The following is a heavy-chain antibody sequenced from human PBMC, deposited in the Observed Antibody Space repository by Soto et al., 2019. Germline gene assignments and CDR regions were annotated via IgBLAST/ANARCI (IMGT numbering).Heavy chain of an antibody. V-gene: IGHV4-31*03. Sequence: SETLSLTCTVSGGSISSGGYYWSWIRQHPGKGLEWIGYIYYSGSTYYNPSLKSRVTISVDTSKNQFSLKLSSVTAADTAVYYCAISNYYDSSGLVSSPNYWGQGTLVTVSS. D-gene: IGHD3-22*01. J-gene: IGHJ4*02. CDR1: GGSISSGGYY. CDR2: IYYSGST. CDR3: AISNYYDSSGLVSSPNY.